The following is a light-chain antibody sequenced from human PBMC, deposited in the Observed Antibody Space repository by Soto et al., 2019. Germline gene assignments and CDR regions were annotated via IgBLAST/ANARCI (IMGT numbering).Light chain of an antibody. CDR2: DND. V-gene: IGLV1-51*01. CDR3: GTWDRSLSVYV. Sequence: QSVLTQPPSVSAAPGQKVTISCSGSSSNIGKSFVPWYQQLPATVPKLLIYDNDQRPSGIPDRFSGSKSGTSATLVITGLQTGDEADYYCGTWDRSLSVYVFGFGTKVTVL. J-gene: IGLJ1*01. CDR1: SSNIGKSF.